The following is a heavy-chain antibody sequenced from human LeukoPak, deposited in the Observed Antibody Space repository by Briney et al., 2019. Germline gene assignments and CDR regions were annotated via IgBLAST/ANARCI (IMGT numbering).Heavy chain of an antibody. J-gene: IGHJ4*02. Sequence: QTGGSLRLSCAASGFTFSSYWMSWVRQAPGKGLEWVANIKQDGSEKYYVDSVKGRFTISRDNAKNSLYLQMNSLRAEDTAVYYRARGFTVNYYDSSGFKDYWGQGTLVTVSS. V-gene: IGHV3-7*01. CDR2: IKQDGSEK. D-gene: IGHD3-22*01. CDR3: ARGFTVNYYDSSGFKDY. CDR1: GFTFSSYW.